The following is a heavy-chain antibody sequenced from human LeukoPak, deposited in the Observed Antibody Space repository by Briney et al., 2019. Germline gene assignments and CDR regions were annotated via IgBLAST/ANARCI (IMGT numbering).Heavy chain of an antibody. V-gene: IGHV4-4*02. CDR1: GGSISSSNW. Sequence: PSETLSLTCAVSGGSISSSNWWSWVRQPPGKGLEWIGEIYHSGSTNYNPSLKSRVTISVDTSKNQFSLKLSSVTAADTAVYYCARMPFVGRNLYDFWSGYYLGWFDPWGQGTLVTVSS. CDR2: IYHSGST. J-gene: IGHJ5*02. D-gene: IGHD3-3*01. CDR3: ARMPFVGRNLYDFWSGYYLGWFDP.